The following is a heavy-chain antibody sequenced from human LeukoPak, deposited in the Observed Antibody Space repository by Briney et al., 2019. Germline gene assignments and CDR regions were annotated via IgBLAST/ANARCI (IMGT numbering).Heavy chain of an antibody. V-gene: IGHV4-59*01. CDR2: IYYNGYT. D-gene: IGHD1/OR15-1a*01. J-gene: IGHJ4*02. Sequence: KPSETLSLTCTVSGGSIGTYYWSWIRQPPGKGLEGIGYIYYNGYTDYNPSLKSRVTISLHTSKNQFSLKLSSVTAADTAVYYCARDRHWTNDWVFDYWGQGTLVTVSS. CDR3: ARDRHWTNDWVFDY. CDR1: GGSIGTYY.